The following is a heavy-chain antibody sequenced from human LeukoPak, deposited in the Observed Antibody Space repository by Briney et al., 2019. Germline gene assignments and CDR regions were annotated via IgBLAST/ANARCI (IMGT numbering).Heavy chain of an antibody. J-gene: IGHJ3*02. V-gene: IGHV3-48*04. CDR3: ARGPTDVLLWFGEPPEAFDI. CDR2: ISSSSSTI. Sequence: PGGSLRLSCAASGFTFSSYSMNWVRQAPGKGLEWVSYISSSSSTIYYADSVKGRFTISRDNAKNSLYLQMNSLRAEDTAVYYCARGPTDVLLWFGEPPEAFDIWGQGTMVTVSS. CDR1: GFTFSSYS. D-gene: IGHD3-10*01.